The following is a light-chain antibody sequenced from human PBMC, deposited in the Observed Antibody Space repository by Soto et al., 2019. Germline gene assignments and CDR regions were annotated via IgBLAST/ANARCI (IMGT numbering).Light chain of an antibody. J-gene: IGLJ1*01. V-gene: IGLV2-14*01. Sequence: QSVLTQPASVAGSRGQSITISCTGTSSDVGGYNYVSWYQQHPGKAPKLLIYDVSNRPSGVSNRFSGSKSGNTASLTISGLQAEDEADYYCSSYTSSSTRVFGTETKVTVL. CDR3: SSYTSSSTRV. CDR1: SSDVGGYNY. CDR2: DVS.